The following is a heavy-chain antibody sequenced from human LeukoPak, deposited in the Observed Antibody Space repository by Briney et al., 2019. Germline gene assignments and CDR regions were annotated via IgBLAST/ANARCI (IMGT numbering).Heavy chain of an antibody. CDR3: ARDKALRYCSGGSCYANYYYYGMDV. Sequence: PSETLSLTCTVSGGSISSGDYYWSRIRQPPGKGLEWIGYIYYSGSTYYNPSLKSRVTISVDTSKNQFSLKLSSVTAADTAVYYCARDKALRYCSGGSCYANYYYYGMDVWGQGTTVTVSS. D-gene: IGHD2-15*01. CDR2: IYYSGST. CDR1: GGSISSGDYY. J-gene: IGHJ6*02. V-gene: IGHV4-30-4*01.